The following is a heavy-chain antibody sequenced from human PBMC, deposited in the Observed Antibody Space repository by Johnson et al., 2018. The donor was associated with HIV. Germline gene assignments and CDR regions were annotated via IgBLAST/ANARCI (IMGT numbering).Heavy chain of an antibody. CDR1: GFTFSRYA. J-gene: IGHJ3*02. D-gene: IGHD1-26*01. V-gene: IGHV3-30*04. Sequence: QVQLVESGGGVVQPGRSLRLSCAASGFTFSRYAMHWVRQAPGKGLEWVAVISYDGSNKYYADSVKGRFTISRDNSKNTLYLQMNSLRAEDTAVYYCARDAPDSGSYHAFDIWGQGTMVTVSS. CDR2: ISYDGSNK. CDR3: ARDAPDSGSYHAFDI.